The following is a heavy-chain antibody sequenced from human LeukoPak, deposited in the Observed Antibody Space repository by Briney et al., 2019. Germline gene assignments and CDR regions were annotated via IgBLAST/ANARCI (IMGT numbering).Heavy chain of an antibody. CDR2: INNDGTTT. D-gene: IGHD5-18*01. CDR1: GFTFTNYW. Sequence: GGSLRLSCAASGFTFTNYWMHWVRQAPGKGLVWVSRINNDGTTTAYADSVKGRFTISRDNAKNTLYLQMNSLRAEDTAVYYCARTYSSFDYWGQGTLVTVSS. V-gene: IGHV3-74*01. CDR3: ARTYSSFDY. J-gene: IGHJ4*02.